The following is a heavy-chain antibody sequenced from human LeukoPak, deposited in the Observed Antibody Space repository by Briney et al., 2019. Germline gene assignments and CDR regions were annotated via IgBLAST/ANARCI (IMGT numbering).Heavy chain of an antibody. V-gene: IGHV4-61*01. J-gene: IGHJ4*02. CDR1: GGSISSSNYY. CDR2: IYYSGTT. CDR3: ARSGSYAGFFDY. D-gene: IGHD1-26*01. Sequence: SETLSLTCTVSGGSISSSNYYWSWIRQPPGKGLEWIGYIYYSGTTNNNPSLKSRVTISVDTSKNQFSLKLSSVTAADTAVYYCARSGSYAGFFDYWGQGTLVTVSS.